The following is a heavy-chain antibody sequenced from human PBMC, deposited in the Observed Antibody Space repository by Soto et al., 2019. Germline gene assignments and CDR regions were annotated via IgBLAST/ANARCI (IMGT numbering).Heavy chain of an antibody. CDR2: IFYSGST. D-gene: IGHD2-15*01. V-gene: IGHV4-59*01. CDR1: GDSMSGYF. Sequence: SETLSLTCTVSGDSMSGYFWTWIRQPPGKGLEWIGHIFYSGSTNYNPSLKSQVSMSVDASKSQFSLQLTSVTSADTAVYYCARNIAAASPPRLDSWGHRTLVTVSS. J-gene: IGHJ5*01. CDR3: ARNIAAASPPRLDS.